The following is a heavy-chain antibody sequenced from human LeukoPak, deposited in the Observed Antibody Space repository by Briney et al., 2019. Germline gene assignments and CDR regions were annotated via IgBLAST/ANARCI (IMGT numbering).Heavy chain of an antibody. D-gene: IGHD6-19*01. J-gene: IGHJ5*02. CDR3: ARGEPRGVIAVAGTFPWFDP. V-gene: IGHV1-46*01. Sequence: ASVKVSCKASGYTFTSYYMHWVRQAPGQGLEWMGIINPSCGSTSYAQKFQGRVTMTRDMSTSTGYMELSSLRSEDTAVYYCARGEPRGVIAVAGTFPWFDPWGQGTLVTVSS. CDR2: INPSCGST. CDR1: GYTFTSYY.